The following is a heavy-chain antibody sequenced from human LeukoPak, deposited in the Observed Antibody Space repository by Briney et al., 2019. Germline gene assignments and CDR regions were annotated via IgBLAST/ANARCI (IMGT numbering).Heavy chain of an antibody. CDR2: IYHSGST. D-gene: IGHD6-13*01. Sequence: SETLPLTCAVSGYSISSGYYWGWIRQPPGKGLEWIGSIYHSGSTYYNPSLKSRVTISVDTSKNQFSLKLSSVTAADTAVYYCARHGKFSSSWYGGYWGQGTLVTVSS. CDR3: ARHGKFSSSWYGGY. CDR1: GYSISSGYY. V-gene: IGHV4-38-2*01. J-gene: IGHJ4*02.